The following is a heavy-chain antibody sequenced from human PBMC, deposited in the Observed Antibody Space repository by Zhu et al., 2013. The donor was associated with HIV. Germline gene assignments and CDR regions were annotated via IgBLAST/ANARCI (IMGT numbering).Heavy chain of an antibody. V-gene: IGHV1-2*02. D-gene: IGHD3-22*01. CDR2: INPADGDT. CDR1: GYSFSSYY. Sequence: QVQLVQSGAEVKKPGASVKVSCKASGYSFSSYYIHWVRQAPGQGLEWLGWINPADGDTKYAPKFQFRVAMTRDTSISTAYLELSSLRSDDTAMYYCARCPDSSGYFDPWGQGTLVTVSS. CDR3: ARCPDSSGYFDP. J-gene: IGHJ5*02.